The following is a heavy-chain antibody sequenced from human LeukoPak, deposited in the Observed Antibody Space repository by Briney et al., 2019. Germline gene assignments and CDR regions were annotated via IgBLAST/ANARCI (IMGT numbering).Heavy chain of an antibody. CDR2: IYTSGST. Sequence: PSETLSLTCAVYGGSFSGYYWSWIRQPAGEGLEWIGRIYTSGSTNYNPSLKSRVTISVDTSKNQFSPKLSSVTAADTAVYYCARDLETYYYDSSGYTSTWGQGTMVTVSS. J-gene: IGHJ3*01. CDR3: ARDLETYYYDSSGYTST. CDR1: GGSFSGYY. D-gene: IGHD3-22*01. V-gene: IGHV4-4*07.